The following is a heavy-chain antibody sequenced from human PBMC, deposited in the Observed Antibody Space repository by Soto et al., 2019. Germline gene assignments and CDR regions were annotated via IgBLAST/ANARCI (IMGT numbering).Heavy chain of an antibody. Sequence: QVQLQEPGPGLLKPSQTLSLTCTVSGGSINSGGYYWSWIRQLPGKGLDYIGYISYSGDTYYNPSLRSRTTVSLDTSKNQFSLKLSSVTAADTAVYFCARGILWFGVTYLDYWAPGTLVTVSS. CDR2: ISYSGDT. CDR1: GGSINSGGYY. D-gene: IGHD3-10*01. J-gene: IGHJ4*02. CDR3: ARGILWFGVTYLDY. V-gene: IGHV4-31*03.